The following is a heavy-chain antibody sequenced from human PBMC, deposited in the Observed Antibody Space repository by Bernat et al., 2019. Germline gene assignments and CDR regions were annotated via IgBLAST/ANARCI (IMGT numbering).Heavy chain of an antibody. D-gene: IGHD4-23*01. CDR2: IYTGGTT. V-gene: IGHV3-53*02. J-gene: IGHJ4*02. CDR3: ARLITVGPWRFDS. CDR1: GFTVNSNY. Sequence: EVQLVETGGDLIQPGGSLRLSCAASGFTVNSNYMTWVRQTPGKGLEWVSIIYTGGTTSYADSVKGRFTISRDNSKNTLYLQMNSLRAEDTAVYYCARLITVGPWRFDSWGQGTLVTVSS.